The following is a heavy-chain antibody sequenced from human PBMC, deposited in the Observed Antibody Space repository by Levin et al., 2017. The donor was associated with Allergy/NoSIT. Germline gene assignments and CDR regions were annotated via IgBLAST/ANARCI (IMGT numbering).Heavy chain of an antibody. CDR2: INYDGSTT. CDR1: GFTFSNYW. J-gene: IGHJ4*02. V-gene: IGHV3-74*01. D-gene: IGHD2-21*01. CDR3: ARSDKLDS. Sequence: GGSLRLSCAASGFTFSNYWMHWVRQAPGKGLVWVSRINYDGSTTSYADSVKGPFTISRDNAKNTLFLQMNSLRAEDTAVYYCARSDKLDSWGQGTLVTVSS.